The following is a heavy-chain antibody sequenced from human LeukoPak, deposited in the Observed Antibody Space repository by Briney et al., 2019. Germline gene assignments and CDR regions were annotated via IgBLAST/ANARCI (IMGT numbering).Heavy chain of an antibody. J-gene: IGHJ4*02. CDR3: ASVAIAARSFDY. V-gene: IGHV1-69*13. CDR1: GGTFSSYA. Sequence: SVKVSCKASGGTFSSYAISWVRQAPGQGLEWMGGIIPIFGTANYAQKFQGRVTITADESTSTAYMELSSLRSEDTAVYYCASVAIAARSFDYWGQGTLVTVSS. CDR2: IIPIFGTA. D-gene: IGHD6-6*01.